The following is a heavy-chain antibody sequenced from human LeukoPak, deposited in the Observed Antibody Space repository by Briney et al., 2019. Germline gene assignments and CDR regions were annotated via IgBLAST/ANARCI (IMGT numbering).Heavy chain of an antibody. V-gene: IGHV1-18*01. Sequence: ASVKVSCKASGGTFSSYAISWVRQAPGQGLEWMGWINIYKGNTKYAQKFQGRVTMTTDTSTSTAYMEVTSLRSDDTAVYYCARDQYDSVWDSHRPYFDYWGQGTLVTVSS. CDR3: ARDQYDSVWDSHRPYFDY. CDR1: GGTFSSYA. J-gene: IGHJ4*02. CDR2: INIYKGNT. D-gene: IGHD3-16*02.